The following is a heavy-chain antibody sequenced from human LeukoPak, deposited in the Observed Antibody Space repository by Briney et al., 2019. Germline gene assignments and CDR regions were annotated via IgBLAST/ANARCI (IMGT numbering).Heavy chain of an antibody. CDR2: INHSGST. V-gene: IGHV4-34*01. CDR3: ARVTKYDNTRDNYYMDV. J-gene: IGHJ6*03. Sequence: SETLSLTCAVYGGSFSGYYWSWIRQPPGKGLEWIGEINHSGSTNYNPSLKSRVTISVDTSKNQFSLKLSSVTAADTAVYFCARVTKYDNTRDNYYMDVWGKGTTVTVSS. CDR1: GGSFSGYY. D-gene: IGHD4-17*01.